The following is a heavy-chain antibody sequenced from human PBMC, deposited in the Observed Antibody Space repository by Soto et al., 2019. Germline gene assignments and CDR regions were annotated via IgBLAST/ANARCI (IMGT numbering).Heavy chain of an antibody. V-gene: IGHV4-28*03. CDR3: ARGGGERLRRFDF. D-gene: IGHD3-16*01. CDR1: GYSISSSNW. J-gene: IGHJ4*02. CDR2: IYYSGTT. Sequence: PSETLSLTCAVSGYSISSSNWWGWIRQPPGKGLEWIGYIYYSGTTYYNPSLKSRITINPDTSKNQFSLHLNSVTPEDTAVYYCARGGGERLRRFDFWGQGTLVTVSS.